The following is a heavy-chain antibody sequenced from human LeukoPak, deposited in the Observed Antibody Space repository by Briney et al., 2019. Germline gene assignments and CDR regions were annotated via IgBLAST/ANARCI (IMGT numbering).Heavy chain of an antibody. CDR1: GFTFSNYA. V-gene: IGHV3-23*01. Sequence: GGSLRLSCAASGFTFSNYAMSWVRQAPGKGLEWVSAISGSSGDIYYTDSVKGRFTISRDNSKNTLYLQMNSLRAGDTAVYYCAKDRSGSGSPNWFGPWGQGTLVTVCS. J-gene: IGHJ5*02. CDR3: AKDRSGSGSPNWFGP. CDR2: ISGSSGDI. D-gene: IGHD3-10*01.